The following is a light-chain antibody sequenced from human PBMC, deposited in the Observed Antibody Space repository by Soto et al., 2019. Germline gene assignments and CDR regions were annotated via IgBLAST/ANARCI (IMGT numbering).Light chain of an antibody. V-gene: IGLV2-14*01. CDR2: DVS. CDR3: SSYTSSSTLGVV. CDR1: SSDVGGYNY. J-gene: IGLJ2*01. Sequence: QSALTQPASVSGSPGQPITISCTGTSSDVGGYNYVSWYQQHPGKAPKLMIYDVSNRPSGVSNRFSGSKSGNTASLTISGLQAEDEADYYCSSYTSSSTLGVVFGGGTQLTVL.